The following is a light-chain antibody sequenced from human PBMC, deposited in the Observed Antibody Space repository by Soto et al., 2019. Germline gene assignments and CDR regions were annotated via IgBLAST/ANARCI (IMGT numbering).Light chain of an antibody. CDR2: DTS. CDR3: LLSYSAIGV. CDR1: TGAVTSGHY. Sequence: QAVVTPEPSLTVSPGGTVTLTCGSSTGAVTSGHYPYWFQQKPGQAPRTLIFDTSKKHSYTPARFSGSLLGGKAALTLSGAQHEDEADYYCLLSYSAIGVFGGGTKLTVL. J-gene: IGLJ2*01. V-gene: IGLV7-46*01.